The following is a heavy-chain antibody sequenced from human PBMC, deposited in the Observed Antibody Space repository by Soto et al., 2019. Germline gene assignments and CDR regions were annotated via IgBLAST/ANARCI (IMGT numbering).Heavy chain of an antibody. CDR3: ARLVILTGYPRWFDP. J-gene: IGHJ5*02. Sequence: SETLSLTCTVSGGSISSSNYYWGWIRQPPGKGLEWIGSICYIGSTYSNPSLKSRVTMSVDTSKNQFSLKLSSVTAADTAVYYCARLVILTGYPRWFDPWGQGTLVTVSS. D-gene: IGHD3-9*01. CDR2: ICYIGST. CDR1: GGSISSSNYY. V-gene: IGHV4-39*01.